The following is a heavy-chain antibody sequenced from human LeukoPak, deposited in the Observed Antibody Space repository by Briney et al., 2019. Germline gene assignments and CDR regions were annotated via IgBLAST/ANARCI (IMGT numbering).Heavy chain of an antibody. CDR1: GGSISSGGYS. Sequence: SETLSLTCTVSGGSISSGGYSWSWIRQPPGKGLEWIGYIYHSGSTYYNPSLKSRVTISVVRSKNQFSLKLSSVTAADTAAYHYARVYCSGGSCYFDYWGQGTLVTVSS. CDR2: IYHSGST. V-gene: IGHV4-30-2*01. D-gene: IGHD2-15*01. CDR3: ARVYCSGGSCYFDY. J-gene: IGHJ4*02.